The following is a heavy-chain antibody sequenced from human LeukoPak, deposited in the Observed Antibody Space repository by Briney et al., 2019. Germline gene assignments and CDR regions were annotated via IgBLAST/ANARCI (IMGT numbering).Heavy chain of an antibody. J-gene: IGHJ4*02. D-gene: IGHD3-9*01. CDR2: ISGSGGST. Sequence: GGSLRLSCAASGFTFSSYAMNWVRQAPGKGLEWVSAISGSGGSTYYADSVKGRFTISRDNSENTLYLQMNSLRAEDTAVYYCARGGHYDILSGYYQFDYWGQGTLVTVSS. V-gene: IGHV3-23*01. CDR1: GFTFSSYA. CDR3: ARGGHYDILSGYYQFDY.